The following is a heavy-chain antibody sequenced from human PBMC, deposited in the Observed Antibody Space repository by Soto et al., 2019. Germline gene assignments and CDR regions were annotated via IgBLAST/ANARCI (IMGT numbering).Heavy chain of an antibody. J-gene: IGHJ4*02. CDR1: GFTFSSYG. V-gene: IGHV3-30*18. CDR2: ISYDGSNK. CDR3: AKDYDDIVVVVAATIDY. Sequence: GGSLRLSXAASGFTFSSYGMHWVRQAPGKGLEWVAVISYDGSNKYYADSVKGRFTISRDNSKNTLYLQMNSLRAEDTAVYYCAKDYDDIVVVVAATIDYWGQGTLVTVSS. D-gene: IGHD2-15*01.